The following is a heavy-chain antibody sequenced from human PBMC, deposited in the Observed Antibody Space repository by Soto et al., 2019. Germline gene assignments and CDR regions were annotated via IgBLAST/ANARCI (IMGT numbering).Heavy chain of an antibody. V-gene: IGHV1-46*01. CDR3: ARDKVVGATGN. CDR2: INPSGGYT. CDR1: GYTFTSYY. J-gene: IGHJ4*02. D-gene: IGHD1-1*01. Sequence: GASVKVSCKASGYTFTSYYMNWVRQAPGQGLEWLGIINPSGGYTTYAQRFLGRVTMTSDTSTSTVHMELSSLRSEDTAVYYCARDKVVGATGNWGQGTLVTVSS.